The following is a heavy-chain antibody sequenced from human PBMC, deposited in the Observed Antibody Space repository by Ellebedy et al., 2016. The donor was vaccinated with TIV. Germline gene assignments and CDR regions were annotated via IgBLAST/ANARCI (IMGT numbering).Heavy chain of an antibody. J-gene: IGHJ6*02. CDR1: GGSISSGDYY. CDR3: ARDGAAAGPLYYYYGMDV. V-gene: IGHV4-39*07. Sequence: SETLSLXCTVSGGSISSGDYYWGWIRQPPGKGLEWIGSIYYSGSTYYNPSLKSRVTISVDTSKNQFSLKLSSVTAADTAVYYCARDGAAAGPLYYYYGMDVWGQGTTVTVSS. D-gene: IGHD6-13*01. CDR2: IYYSGST.